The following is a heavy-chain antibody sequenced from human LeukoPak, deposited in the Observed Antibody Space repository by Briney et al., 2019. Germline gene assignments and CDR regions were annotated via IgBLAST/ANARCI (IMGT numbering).Heavy chain of an antibody. V-gene: IGHV1-46*01. CDR3: ARAGVTHAIDY. D-gene: IGHD2-21*02. J-gene: IGHJ4*02. CDR1: GYTFTSYY. CDR2: INPSGGST. Sequence: ASVKVSRKASGYTFTSYYMHWVRQAPGQGLEWMGIINPSGGSTSYAQKFQGRVTMTRDTSTSTVYMELSSLRSEDTAVYYCARAGVTHAIDYWGQGTLVTVSS.